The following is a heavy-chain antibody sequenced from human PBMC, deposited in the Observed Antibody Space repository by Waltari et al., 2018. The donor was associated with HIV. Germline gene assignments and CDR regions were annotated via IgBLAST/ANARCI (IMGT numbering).Heavy chain of an antibody. J-gene: IGHJ6*02. D-gene: IGHD1-1*01. CDR3: ARGYNWNDDAYYGMDV. CDR2: IGSAGDT. CDR1: GFSFSTLE. V-gene: IGHV3-13*04. Sequence: EVLLEESGGGLAQPGGSLGLSCAASGFSFSTLEIHWVRQGTGKGLEWVSGIGSAGDTYYTDSVKGRFTISRENAKSSLYLQMNSLRVEDTGMYYCARGYNWNDDAYYGMDVWGQGTTVTVSS.